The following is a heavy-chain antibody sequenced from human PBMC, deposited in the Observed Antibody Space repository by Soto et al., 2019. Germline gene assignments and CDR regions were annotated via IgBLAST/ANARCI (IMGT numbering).Heavy chain of an antibody. CDR3: ARSPPVRGGVNHYYYYYAMDG. J-gene: IGHJ6*02. V-gene: IGHV4-30-4*01. D-gene: IGHD3-16*01. Sequence: SETLSLTCTVSGGSIDSGDYYWTWIRQPPGKGLEWIVDIHYSGSTHYNPSLKSRVSISIDPSKNQFSLKLRSVTAADTAVYFCARSPPVRGGVNHYYYYYAMDGWGQGTTVTVAS. CDR2: IHYSGST. CDR1: GGSIDSGDYY.